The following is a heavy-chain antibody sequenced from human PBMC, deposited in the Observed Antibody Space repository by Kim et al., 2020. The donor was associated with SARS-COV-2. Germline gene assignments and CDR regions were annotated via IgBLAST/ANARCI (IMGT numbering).Heavy chain of an antibody. D-gene: IGHD3-10*01. V-gene: IGHV3-73*01. J-gene: IGHJ6*02. CDR3: TRGSLYYYYGMDV. Sequence: YAASVKGRFTISRDDSKNTAYLQMNRLKTEDTAVYYCTRGSLYYYYGMDVWGQGTTVTVSS.